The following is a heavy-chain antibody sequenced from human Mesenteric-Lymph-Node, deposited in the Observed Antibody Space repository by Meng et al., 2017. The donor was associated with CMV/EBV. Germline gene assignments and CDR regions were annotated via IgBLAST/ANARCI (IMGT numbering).Heavy chain of an antibody. J-gene: IGHJ4*02. V-gene: IGHV3-48*04. D-gene: IGHD3-10*01. CDR1: GFTFSLYS. CDR3: ARDVTLVGRVQTFDS. Sequence: GESLKISCKASGFTFSLYSMNWVRQAPGKGLEWVLYISSQSVTTYYADSVRGRFTISRDDAENLLYLQMDSLRAEDTAVYYCARDVTLVGRVQTFDSWGQGTLVTVSS. CDR2: ISSQSVTT.